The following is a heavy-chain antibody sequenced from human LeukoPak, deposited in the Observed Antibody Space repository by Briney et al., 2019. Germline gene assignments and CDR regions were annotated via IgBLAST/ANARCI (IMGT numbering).Heavy chain of an antibody. CDR2: IKSKTDGGTT. J-gene: IGHJ5*02. Sequence: GGSLRLSCAASGFTFSNAWMSWVRQAPEKGLEWVGRIKSKTDGGTTDYAAPVKGRFTISRDDSKNTLYLQMNSLKTEDTAVYYCTTDLVVVAVTGFDPWGQGTLVTVSS. CDR1: GFTFSNAW. CDR3: TTDLVVVAVTGFDP. D-gene: IGHD2-15*01. V-gene: IGHV3-15*01.